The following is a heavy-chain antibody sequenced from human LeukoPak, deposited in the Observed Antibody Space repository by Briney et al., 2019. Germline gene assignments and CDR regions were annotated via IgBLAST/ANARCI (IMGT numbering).Heavy chain of an antibody. V-gene: IGHV4-38-2*01. CDR3: AXXXXXXXXAXXXY. CDR1: GYSISSGYY. J-gene: IGHJ4*02. Sequence: SETLSLTCAVSGYSISSGYYWGWIRQPPGKGLEWIGSIYHSGSTYYNPSLKSRGTISVDTPKNQFSLTLSSVPAADTSVYYCAXXXXXXXXAXXXYXGQGTLVTV. CDR2: IYHSGST.